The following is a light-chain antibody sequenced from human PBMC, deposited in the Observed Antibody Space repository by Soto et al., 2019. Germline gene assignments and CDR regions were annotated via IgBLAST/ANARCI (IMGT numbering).Light chain of an antibody. Sequence: DIQMTQSPSTLSASVGDRVTITCRASQSISSWLAWYQQKPGKAPKLLIYDASSLESGVPSRFSGSGSRTEFTLTISSLQPDDFATYYCQHHGTFGQGTKVEIK. V-gene: IGKV1-5*01. J-gene: IGKJ1*01. CDR3: QHHGT. CDR2: DAS. CDR1: QSISSW.